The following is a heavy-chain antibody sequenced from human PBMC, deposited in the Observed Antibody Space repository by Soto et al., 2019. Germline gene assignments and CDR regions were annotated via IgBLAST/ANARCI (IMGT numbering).Heavy chain of an antibody. Sequence: QVQLVQSGAEEKKPGASVKVSCKASGYTFTSYAMHWVRQAPGQRLEWMGWINAGNGNTKYSQKFQSRVTITRDTSASTAYMELSSLRSEDTAVYYCARASGRYVSDYWGQGTLVTVSS. D-gene: IGHD6-19*01. CDR1: GYTFTSYA. V-gene: IGHV1-3*05. CDR2: INAGNGNT. J-gene: IGHJ4*02. CDR3: ARASGRYVSDY.